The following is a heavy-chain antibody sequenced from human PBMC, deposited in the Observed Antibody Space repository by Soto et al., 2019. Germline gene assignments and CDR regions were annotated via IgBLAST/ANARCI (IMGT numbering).Heavy chain of an antibody. Sequence: GGSLRLSCAASGFTFVDYAMHWVRQAPGKGLEWVSGISWNSGSIGYADSVKGRFTISRDNAKNSLYLQMNSLRAEDTALYYCAMASSGWYYFDYWGQGTLVTVS. V-gene: IGHV3-9*01. CDR1: GFTFVDYA. D-gene: IGHD6-19*01. CDR2: ISWNSGSI. J-gene: IGHJ4*02. CDR3: AMASSGWYYFDY.